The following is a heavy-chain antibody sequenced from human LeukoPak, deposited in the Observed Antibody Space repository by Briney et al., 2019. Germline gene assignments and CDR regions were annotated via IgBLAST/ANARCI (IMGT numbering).Heavy chain of an antibody. CDR3: ARGGYYDSSGYLFFDY. CDR1: GGTFSSYA. Sequence: ASVKVSCKASGGTFSSYAISWVRQAPGQGLEWMGRIIPIFGIANYAQKFQGRVTITADKSTSTAYMELSSLSSEDTAVYYCARGGYYDSSGYLFFDYWGQGTLVTVSS. V-gene: IGHV1-69*04. J-gene: IGHJ4*02. CDR2: IIPIFGIA. D-gene: IGHD3-22*01.